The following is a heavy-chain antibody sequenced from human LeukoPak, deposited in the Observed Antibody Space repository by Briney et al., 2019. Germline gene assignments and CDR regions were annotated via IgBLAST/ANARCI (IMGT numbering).Heavy chain of an antibody. Sequence: ASVKVSCKASGYTFTGYFMHWVRQAPGQGLEWMGWINPNSGGTNYAQKFQGRVTMTRDTSISTAYMELSRLRSDDAAVYYCASSIVYCSSTSCYFNWGQGTLVTVSS. D-gene: IGHD2-2*01. J-gene: IGHJ4*02. V-gene: IGHV1-2*02. CDR3: ASSIVYCSSTSCYFN. CDR1: GYTFTGYF. CDR2: INPNSGGT.